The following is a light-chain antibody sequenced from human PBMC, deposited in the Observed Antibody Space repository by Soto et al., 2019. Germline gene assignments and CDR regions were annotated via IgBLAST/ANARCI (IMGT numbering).Light chain of an antibody. CDR2: DAS. CDR1: QDISNY. CDR3: QQYDNLPPFT. Sequence: DIQMTQSPSSLSASVGDRVTITCQASQDISNYLNWYQQKPGKAPKLLIYDASNLETGVPSRFSGRASGTDFTFTISSLQPEDIATYSCQQYDNLPPFTFGPGTKVDIK. J-gene: IGKJ3*01. V-gene: IGKV1-33*01.